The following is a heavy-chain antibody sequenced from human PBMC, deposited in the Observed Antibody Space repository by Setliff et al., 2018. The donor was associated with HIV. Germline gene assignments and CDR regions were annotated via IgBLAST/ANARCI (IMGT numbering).Heavy chain of an antibody. V-gene: IGHV4-59*11. D-gene: IGHD3-10*01. J-gene: IGHJ6*03. Sequence: SETLSLTCTVSGGSISSHSWSWIRQTPGKGLEWIGYIYYSGRTNHNPSLKSRVTISVDTSKNQFSLNLSSVTAADTAVYYCARRVEGRELYARDFYMDVWGKGTTVTVSS. CDR3: ARRVEGRELYARDFYMDV. CDR2: IYYSGRT. CDR1: GGSISSHS.